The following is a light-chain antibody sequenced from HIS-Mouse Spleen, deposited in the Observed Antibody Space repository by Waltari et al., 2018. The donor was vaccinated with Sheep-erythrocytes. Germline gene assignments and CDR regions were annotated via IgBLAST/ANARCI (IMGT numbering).Light chain of an antibody. CDR1: SMHVGSYNL. V-gene: IGLV2-23*01. CDR2: EGS. CDR3: CSYAGSSTWV. J-gene: IGLJ3*02. Sequence: SALTQPASLAGSPGHSITFSCTVTSMHVGSYNLVAWYQQHPGKAPKLTIYEGSKRPSGVSNRFSGSKSGNTASLTISGLQAEDEADYYCCSYAGSSTWVFGGGTKLTVL.